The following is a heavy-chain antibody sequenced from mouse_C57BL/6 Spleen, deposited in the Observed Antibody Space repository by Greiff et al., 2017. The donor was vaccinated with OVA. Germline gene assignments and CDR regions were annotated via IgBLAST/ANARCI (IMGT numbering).Heavy chain of an antibody. CDR3: ARKDYGNYEDY. V-gene: IGHV1-81*01. D-gene: IGHD2-1*01. CDR1: GYTFTSYG. J-gene: IGHJ2*01. CDR2: IYPRSGNT. Sequence: VQLQQSGAELARPGASVKLSCKASGYTFTSYGISWVKQRTGQGLEWIGEIYPRSGNTYYNEKFKGKATLTADKSSSTAYMELRSLTSEDSAVYFCARKDYGNYEDYWGQGTTLTVSP.